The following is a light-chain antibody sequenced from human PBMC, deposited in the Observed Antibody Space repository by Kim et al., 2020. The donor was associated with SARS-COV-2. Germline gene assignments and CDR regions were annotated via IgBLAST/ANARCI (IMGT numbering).Light chain of an antibody. J-gene: IGKJ2*01. CDR3: QHRATWPYT. Sequence: PGERATLSCRASQSISSYLLWYQQRPXQAPRLLINDASNRATGIPARFSGSGSGTDFTLTISSPEPEDFAVYYCQHRATWPYTFGQGTKLEI. V-gene: IGKV3-11*01. CDR1: QSISSY. CDR2: DAS.